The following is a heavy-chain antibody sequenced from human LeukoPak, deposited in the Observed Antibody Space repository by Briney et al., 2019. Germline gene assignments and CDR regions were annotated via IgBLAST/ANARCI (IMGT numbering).Heavy chain of an antibody. J-gene: IGHJ4*02. CDR1: GASISSSIYY. CDR2: IFYSGST. CDR3: ARHEPPYSSGHDKTGFDY. D-gene: IGHD6-19*01. V-gene: IGHV4-39*01. Sequence: PSETLSLTCTVAGASISSSIYYWGWIRQPPGKGLEWIGSIFYSGSTYYNPSLKSRVTISVDTSKNQFSLKLSSVTAADTAIYYCARHEPPYSSGHDKTGFDYWGQGTLVTVSS.